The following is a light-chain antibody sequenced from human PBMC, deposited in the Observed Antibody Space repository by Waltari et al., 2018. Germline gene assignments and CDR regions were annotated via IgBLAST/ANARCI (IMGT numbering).Light chain of an antibody. Sequence: DIQMTQSPSTLSASVGDRVTITCRASQSIGSWFAWYQQKPGKAPKLLIYQASNLESGVPSRFSGSGSGTEFTLTISSLQPDDFATYCCQQYSSYSTFGQGTKVEI. V-gene: IGKV1-5*03. CDR3: QQYSSYST. CDR1: QSIGSW. CDR2: QAS. J-gene: IGKJ2*01.